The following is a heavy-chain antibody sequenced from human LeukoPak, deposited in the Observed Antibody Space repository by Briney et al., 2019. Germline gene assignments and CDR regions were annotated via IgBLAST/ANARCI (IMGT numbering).Heavy chain of an antibody. CDR2: ISGSRGST. CDR1: GFTFSSYA. CDR3: AKGRYSGYDYVSY. D-gene: IGHD5-12*01. J-gene: IGHJ4*02. V-gene: IGHV3-23*01. Sequence: GGSLRLSCAASGFTFSSYAMGWVRQARGRGLGWVSAISGSRGSTYYADSVTGPFTISRDNSKNTLYLHMNSLRAEDTPAYYCAKGRYSGYDYVSYWGQGTLVTVSS.